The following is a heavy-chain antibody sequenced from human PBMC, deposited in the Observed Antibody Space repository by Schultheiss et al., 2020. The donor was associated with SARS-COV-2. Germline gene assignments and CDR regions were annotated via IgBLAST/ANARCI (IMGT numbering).Heavy chain of an antibody. Sequence: ASVKVSCKASGYTFSNYYIHWVRQAPGQGLEWMGIINPSDGRTSYAQKLQGRVTMTGDTSTSTVYMVLSSLRSEDTAMYYCARGLPPTFDYWGQGTLVTVSS. CDR1: GYTFSNYY. V-gene: IGHV1-46*04. CDR2: INPSDGRT. J-gene: IGHJ4*02. CDR3: ARGLPPTFDY.